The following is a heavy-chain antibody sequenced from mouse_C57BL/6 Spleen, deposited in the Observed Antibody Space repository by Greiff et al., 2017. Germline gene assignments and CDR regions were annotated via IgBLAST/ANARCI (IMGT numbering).Heavy chain of an antibody. D-gene: IGHD2-1*01. CDR2: IDPEDGDT. CDR3: TTYGNLYYYAMDY. V-gene: IGHV14-1*01. Sequence: EVQVVESGAELVRPGASVKLSCTASGFNIKDYYMHWVKQRPEQGLEWIGRIDPEDGDTEYAPKFQGKATMTADTSSNTAYLQLSSLTSEDTAVYYCTTYGNLYYYAMDYWGQGTSVTVSS. CDR1: GFNIKDYY. J-gene: IGHJ4*01.